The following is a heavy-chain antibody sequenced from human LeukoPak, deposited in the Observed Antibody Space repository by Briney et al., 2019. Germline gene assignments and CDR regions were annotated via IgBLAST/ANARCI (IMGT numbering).Heavy chain of an antibody. J-gene: IGHJ4*02. D-gene: IGHD2-2*01. CDR3: ARELGGTYQPLSSFDY. Sequence: GGSLRLSCAASGFTFSSYSMNWVRQAPGKGLEWVSSISSSSSYIYYADSVKGRFTISRDNAKNSLYLQMNSLRAEDTAVYYCARELGGTYQPLSSFDYWGQGTLVTVSS. CDR1: GFTFSSYS. V-gene: IGHV3-21*01. CDR2: ISSSSSYI.